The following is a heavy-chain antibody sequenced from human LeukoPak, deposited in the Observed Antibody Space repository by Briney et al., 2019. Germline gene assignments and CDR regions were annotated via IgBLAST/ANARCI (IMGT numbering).Heavy chain of an antibody. Sequence: SVKVSCKAPGGTFSSYAISWVRQAPGQGLEWMGGIIPIFGTANYAQKFQGRVTITADKSTSTAYMEVSGLRSEDTAVYYCAAGLGATMIVASSWGQGTLVTVSS. CDR2: IIPIFGTA. J-gene: IGHJ4*02. V-gene: IGHV1-69*06. CDR1: GGTFSSYA. CDR3: AAGLGATMIVASS. D-gene: IGHD3-22*01.